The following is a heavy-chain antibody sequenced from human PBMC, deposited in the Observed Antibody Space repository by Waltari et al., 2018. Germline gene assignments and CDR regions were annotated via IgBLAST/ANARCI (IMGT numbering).Heavy chain of an antibody. Sequence: QLQLQESGPGLVKPSETLSLTCTVSGGSISSSSYYWGWIRQPPGKGLEWIGSIYYSGSTYYNPALKSRVTISVDTSKNQFSPKLSSVTAADTAVYYCARQAWGLRLYYFDYWGQGTLVTVSS. CDR1: GGSISSSSYY. CDR3: ARQAWGLRLYYFDY. CDR2: IYYSGST. J-gene: IGHJ4*02. V-gene: IGHV4-39*01. D-gene: IGHD7-27*01.